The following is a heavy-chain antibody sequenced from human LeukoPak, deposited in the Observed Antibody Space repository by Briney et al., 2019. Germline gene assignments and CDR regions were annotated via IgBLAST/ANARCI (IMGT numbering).Heavy chain of an antibody. CDR1: GYTFSYYY. Sequence: ASVKVSCKASGYTFSYYYLHWVRLAPGQGLEWMGIINPSGGATNYAQKFQGRVTLTRDTSTGTVYMELSSLISEDTAVYYCARRRDEGFDIWGQGTLVTVSS. CDR2: INPSGGAT. CDR3: ARRRDEGFDI. J-gene: IGHJ3*02. V-gene: IGHV1-46*01.